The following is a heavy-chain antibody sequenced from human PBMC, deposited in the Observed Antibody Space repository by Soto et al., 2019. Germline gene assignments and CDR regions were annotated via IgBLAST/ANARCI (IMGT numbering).Heavy chain of an antibody. CDR3: ARATGAPPYYYYYMDV. V-gene: IGHV4-31*03. CDR2: IYYSGST. J-gene: IGHJ6*03. CDR1: GGSISSGGYY. Sequence: SETLSLTCTVSGGSISSGGYYWSWISQHPGKGLEWIGYIYYSGSTYYNPSLKSRVTISVDTSKNQFSLKLSSVTAADTAVYYCARATGAPPYYYYYMDVWGKGTTVTVSS.